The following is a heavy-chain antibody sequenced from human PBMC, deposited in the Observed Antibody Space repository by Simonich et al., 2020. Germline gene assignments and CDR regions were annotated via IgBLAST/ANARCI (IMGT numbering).Heavy chain of an antibody. CDR1: GFSPSTSGVG. J-gene: IGHJ3*02. CDR2: IYWDDDK. V-gene: IGHV2-5*02. CDR3: AHKLSGWFGERDAFDI. D-gene: IGHD3-10*01. Sequence: QITLKESGPTLVKPTQTLTLTCTFSGFSPSTSGVGVGWIRQPPGKALEWLALIYWDDDKRTRPALKSRITITKDTSKNQVVLTMTNMDPVDTATYYCAHKLSGWFGERDAFDIWGQGTMVTVSS.